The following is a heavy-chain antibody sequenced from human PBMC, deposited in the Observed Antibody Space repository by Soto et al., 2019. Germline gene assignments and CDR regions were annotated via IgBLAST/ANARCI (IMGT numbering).Heavy chain of an antibody. CDR2: ITRDGGST. CDR1: GFTFSNSA. J-gene: IGHJ4*02. D-gene: IGHD3-10*01. Sequence: EVQLVESGGGLVQPGGSLRLSCVASGFTFSNSAMNWVRQPQGAGLEYVSSITRDGGSTQYADSVRARFTISRDNSKNTLYLQMVIRRHEDMAIYYCAGVIEGWFGVCWHGGQGTLVTVSS. V-gene: IGHV3-64*07. CDR3: AGVIEGWFGVCWH.